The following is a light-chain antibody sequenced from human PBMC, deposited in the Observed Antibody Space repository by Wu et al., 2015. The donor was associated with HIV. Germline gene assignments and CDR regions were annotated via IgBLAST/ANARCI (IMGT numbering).Light chain of an antibody. J-gene: IGKJ4*01. Sequence: EIVMTQSPATLSVSPGERATLSCRACQSINYNLAWYQQKPGLPPRLLIYSASSRATHIPARFSGSGSGTEFTLTVSSLQSEDFAVYYCQQYNNWPPLTFGGGTKVEIK. V-gene: IGKV3-15*01. CDR2: SAS. CDR3: QQYNNWPPLT. CDR1: QSINYN.